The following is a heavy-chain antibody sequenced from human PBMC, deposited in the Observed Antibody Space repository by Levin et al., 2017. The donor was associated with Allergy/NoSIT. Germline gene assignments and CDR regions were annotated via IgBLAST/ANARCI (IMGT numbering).Heavy chain of an antibody. Sequence: PSETLSLTCTVSGGSISSSSYYWGWVRQPPGTGLEWIGSIYYDGTTYYNPSLKSRATISLDTSKNQFPLNLRSVTAADTAVYYCARGNAHYDTSGYPEYWGQGTLVTVSS. CDR3: ARGNAHYDTSGYPEY. V-gene: IGHV4-39*06. CDR1: GGSISSSSYY. D-gene: IGHD3-22*01. CDR2: IYYDGTT. J-gene: IGHJ4*02.